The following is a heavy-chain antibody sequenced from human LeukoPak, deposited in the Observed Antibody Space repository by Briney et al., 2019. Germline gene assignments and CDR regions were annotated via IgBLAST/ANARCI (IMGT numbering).Heavy chain of an antibody. Sequence: GVSVKVSCKVSGYTLTELSMHWVRQAPGKGLEWMGGFDPEDGETIYAQKFQGRVTMTEDTSTDTAYMELSSLRSEDTAVYYCATGGRYCSSTSCYLGWFDPWGQGTLVTVSS. V-gene: IGHV1-24*01. CDR1: GYTLTELS. D-gene: IGHD2-2*01. CDR2: FDPEDGET. J-gene: IGHJ5*02. CDR3: ATGGRYCSSTSCYLGWFDP.